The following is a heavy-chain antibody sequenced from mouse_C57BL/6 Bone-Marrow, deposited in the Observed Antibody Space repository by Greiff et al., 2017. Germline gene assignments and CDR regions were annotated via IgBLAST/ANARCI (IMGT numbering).Heavy chain of an antibody. V-gene: IGHV2-2*01. CDR3: AREIYYSNFYYAMDY. CDR1: GFSLTSYG. J-gene: IGHJ4*01. CDR2: IWSGGST. Sequence: LQQQSGPGLVQPSQSLSSTCTVSGFSLTSYGVHWVRQSPGKGLEWLGVIWSGGSTDYNAAFISRLSISKDNSKSQVFFKMNSLQADDTAIYYCAREIYYSNFYYAMDYWGQGTSVTVSS. D-gene: IGHD2-5*01.